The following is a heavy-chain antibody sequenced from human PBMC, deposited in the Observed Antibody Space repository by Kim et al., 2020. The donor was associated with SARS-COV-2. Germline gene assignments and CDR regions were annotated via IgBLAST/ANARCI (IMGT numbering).Heavy chain of an antibody. Sequence: ASVKVSCKASGNTFSMHAMNWVRQVPGQGLEWMGWISTNTGKPTYAQGFTGRFVFSFDTSLSTAYLQISNLETEDTAVYYCASPSLMGRALPDCWGQGTL. CDR1: GNTFSMHA. CDR3: ASPSLMGRALPDC. J-gene: IGHJ4*02. CDR2: ISTNTGKP. V-gene: IGHV7-4-1*02.